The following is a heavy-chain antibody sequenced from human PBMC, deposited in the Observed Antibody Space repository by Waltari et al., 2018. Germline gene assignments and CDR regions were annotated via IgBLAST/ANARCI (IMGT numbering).Heavy chain of an antibody. J-gene: IGHJ4*02. Sequence: QLQLQESGPGLVKPSETLSLTCTVSGGSISSSSYYWGWIRQPPGKGLEWIGSIYYSGGTYYNPSLKSRVTISVDTSKNQFSLKLSSVTAADTAVYYCARGLNAGWYYFDYWGQGTLVTVSS. D-gene: IGHD6-19*01. CDR1: GGSISSSSYY. CDR2: IYYSGGT. CDR3: ARGLNAGWYYFDY. V-gene: IGHV4-39*07.